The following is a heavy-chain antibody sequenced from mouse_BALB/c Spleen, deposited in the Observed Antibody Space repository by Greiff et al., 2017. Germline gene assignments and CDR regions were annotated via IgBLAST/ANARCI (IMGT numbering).Heavy chain of an antibody. D-gene: IGHD3-1*01. V-gene: IGHV5-17*02. Sequence: EVMLVESGGGLVQPGGSLKLSCAASGFTFSSFGMHWVRQAPEKGLEWVAYISSGSSTIYYADTVKGRFTISRDNPKNTLFLQMTSLRSEDTAMYYCARSGRGNYAMDYWGQGTSVTVSS. CDR3: ARSGRGNYAMDY. CDR2: ISSGSSTI. CDR1: GFTFSSFG. J-gene: IGHJ4*01.